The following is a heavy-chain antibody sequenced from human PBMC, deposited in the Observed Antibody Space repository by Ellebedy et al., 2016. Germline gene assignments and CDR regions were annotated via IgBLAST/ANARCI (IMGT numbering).Heavy chain of an antibody. CDR2: IYHSGST. Sequence: SETLSLXXTVSGGSISSSSYYWGWIRQPPGKGLEWIGSIYHSGSTYYNPSLKSRVTISVDTSKNQFSLKLSSVTAADTAVYYCARELYDSSGLIDYWGQGTLVTVSS. D-gene: IGHD3-22*01. CDR3: ARELYDSSGLIDY. V-gene: IGHV4-39*07. J-gene: IGHJ4*02. CDR1: GGSISSSSYY.